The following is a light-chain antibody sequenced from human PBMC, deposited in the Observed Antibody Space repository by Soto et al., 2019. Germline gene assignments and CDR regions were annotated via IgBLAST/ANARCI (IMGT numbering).Light chain of an antibody. Sequence: QSVLTQPPSVSGAPGQRVTISCTGSSSNIGAGYNVHWYQQLPGTAPKLLVYGNSNRPSGVPDRFYGSKSGTSASLAITGLQAEDEVDYYCQSYDSSLSAVVFGGGTKVTVL. CDR2: GNS. CDR3: QSYDSSLSAVV. J-gene: IGLJ2*01. V-gene: IGLV1-40*01. CDR1: SSNIGAGYN.